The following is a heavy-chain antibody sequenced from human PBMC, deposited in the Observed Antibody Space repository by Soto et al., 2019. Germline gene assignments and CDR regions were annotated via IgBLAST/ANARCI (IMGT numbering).Heavy chain of an antibody. D-gene: IGHD6-19*01. V-gene: IGHV5-10-1*01. CDR1: VYSFTSYW. CDR3: ARQVEPVAGTIDYYSCCMDV. Sequence: DSLKISCTGSVYSFTSYWISWVRQMPGKGLEWLRRIDPSDSYTTYSPSFQGHVTISAAKSISTADLQGSSLKDSEIDRYYCARQVEPVAGTIDYYSCCMDVWGKGTTVTVS. CDR2: IDPSDSYT. J-gene: IGHJ6*04.